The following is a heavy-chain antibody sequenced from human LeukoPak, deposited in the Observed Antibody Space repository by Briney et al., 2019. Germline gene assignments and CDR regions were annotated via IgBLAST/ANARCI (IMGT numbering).Heavy chain of an antibody. Sequence: SGGSLRLSCATSGFTFSNYAMTWVRQAPGKGLEWVSTISPSGGSTFSADSVRGRFTISRDNSKSTLFLQMNSLRAEDTAVYYCARADYTNYPPYYWGQGTLVTVSS. D-gene: IGHD4-11*01. CDR3: ARADYTNYPPYY. J-gene: IGHJ4*02. V-gene: IGHV3-23*01. CDR2: ISPSGGST. CDR1: GFTFSNYA.